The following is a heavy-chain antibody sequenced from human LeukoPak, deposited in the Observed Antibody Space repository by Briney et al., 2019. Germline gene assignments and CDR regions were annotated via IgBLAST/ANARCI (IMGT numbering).Heavy chain of an antibody. CDR3: ARYRSSPPGGFDY. Sequence: ASVKVSCKASGYTFTGYYMHWVRQAPGQGLEWMGIINPSGGSTNYAQKFQGRVTMTRDTSTSTVYLELSSLRSEDTAVYYCARYRSSPPGGFDYWGQGTLVTVSS. J-gene: IGHJ4*02. CDR2: INPSGGST. V-gene: IGHV1-46*01. CDR1: GYTFTGYY. D-gene: IGHD6-6*01.